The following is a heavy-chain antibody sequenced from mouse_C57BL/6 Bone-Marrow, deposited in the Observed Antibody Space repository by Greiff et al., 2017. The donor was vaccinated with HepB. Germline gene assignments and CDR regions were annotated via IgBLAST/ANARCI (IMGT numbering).Heavy chain of an antibody. CDR2: ILPGSGST. J-gene: IGHJ4*01. V-gene: IGHV1-9*01. CDR1: GYTFTGYW. CDR3: ASSIPYYAMDY. Sequence: VQLQQSGAELMKPGASVKLSCKATGYTFTGYWIEWVKQRPGHGLEWIGEILPGSGSTNYNEKFKGKATFPADTSSNTAYMQLSSLTTEDSAIYYCASSIPYYAMDYWGQGTSVTVSS. D-gene: IGHD2-3*01.